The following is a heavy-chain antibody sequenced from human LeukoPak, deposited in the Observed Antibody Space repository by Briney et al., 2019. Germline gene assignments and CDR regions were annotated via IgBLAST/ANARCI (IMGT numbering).Heavy chain of an antibody. V-gene: IGHV4-30-2*01. D-gene: IGHD2-2*01. CDR1: GVSISSGGYY. CDR2: IYHSGST. J-gene: IGHJ5*02. CDR3: ARVIVVVPAANNWFDP. Sequence: SETLSLTCTVSGVSISSGGYYWSWIRQPPGKGLEWIGYIYHSGSTYYNPSLKSRVTISVDRSKNQFSLKLSSVTAADTAVYYCARVIVVVPAANNWFDPWGQGTLVTVSS.